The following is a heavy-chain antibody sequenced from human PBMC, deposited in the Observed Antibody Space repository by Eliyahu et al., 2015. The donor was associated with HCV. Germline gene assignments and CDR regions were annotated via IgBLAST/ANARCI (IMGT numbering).Heavy chain of an antibody. V-gene: IGHV1-18*04. CDR2: ISGYNGNT. D-gene: IGHD3-10*01. Sequence: QVQLVQSGAEVKKPGASVKVSCKAXGYXXTSXGISWVRQAPGQGLEWMGWISGYNGNTNYAQKLQGRVTMTTDTSTSTAYMELRSLRSDDTAVHYCARYLELLWIGSDYWDQGTLVTVSS. CDR1: GYXXTSXG. CDR3: ARYLELLWIGSDY. J-gene: IGHJ4*02.